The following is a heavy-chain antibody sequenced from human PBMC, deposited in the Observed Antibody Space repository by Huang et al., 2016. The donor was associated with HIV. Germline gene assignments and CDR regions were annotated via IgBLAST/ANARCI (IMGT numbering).Heavy chain of an antibody. Sequence: QIQLMQSGPELKQPGASVKVSCKASGYTFPSYGITWVRQAPGQGPEWMGWIGASSVDTKYAQKLQGRVTLTTDTSTTIPYVEVRSLRSDDTAKYSCARDPKYHRIGYYSQRRGIDIWGQGTMVIVSS. CDR2: IGASSVDT. J-gene: IGHJ3*02. CDR1: GYTFPSYG. CDR3: ARDPKYHRIGYYSQRRGIDI. D-gene: IGHD3-22*01. V-gene: IGHV1-18*01.